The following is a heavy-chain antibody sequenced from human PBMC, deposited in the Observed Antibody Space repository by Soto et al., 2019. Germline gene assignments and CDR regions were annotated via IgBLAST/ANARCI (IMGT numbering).Heavy chain of an antibody. V-gene: IGHV4-39*01. CDR3: VRQRTSVVTQAYFDV. D-gene: IGHD2-21*02. J-gene: IGHJ4*02. CDR2: IYDSRST. CDR1: GDSISSSSYY. Sequence: SETLSLTCSVTGDSISSSSYYWGWIRQPPGKGLEWIGSIYDSRSTYNNPSIGGRASMSINTTKDQFSLKMKSVTAADTALYFCVRQRTSVVTQAYFDVWGPGSLVTVSS.